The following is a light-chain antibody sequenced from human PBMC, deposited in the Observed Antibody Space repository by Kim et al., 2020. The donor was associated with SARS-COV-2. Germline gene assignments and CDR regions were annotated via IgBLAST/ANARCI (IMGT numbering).Light chain of an antibody. J-gene: IGKJ4*01. CDR1: HHVGANY. CDR2: TAS. V-gene: IGKV3-20*01. Sequence: FSPAEHSTISCRATHHVGANYIAWFQQKPGQPPRLLIHTASSRATGIADRFRGSGSGTAFTLTITRLEPEDFALYFCQQYASAPLTFGGGTKLEI. CDR3: QQYASAPLT.